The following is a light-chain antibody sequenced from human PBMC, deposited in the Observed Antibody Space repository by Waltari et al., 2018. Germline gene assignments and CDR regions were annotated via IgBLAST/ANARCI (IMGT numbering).Light chain of an antibody. J-gene: IGLJ3*02. CDR3: QSYDSSNLWV. Sequence: NFMLTQPHSVSESPGKTVTISCTRSSGTIASNYLQWYQQRPGSSPTIVIYEHNQRPSGVPVRFSGSIDSSSNSASLTISGLKTEDEADYYCQSYDSSNLWVFGGGTKLTVL. CDR2: EHN. CDR1: SGTIASNY. V-gene: IGLV6-57*01.